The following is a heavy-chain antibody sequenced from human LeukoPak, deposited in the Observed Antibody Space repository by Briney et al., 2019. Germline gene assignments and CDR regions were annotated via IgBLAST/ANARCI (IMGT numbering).Heavy chain of an antibody. CDR1: GFTFSSYG. J-gene: IGHJ6*02. CDR3: AKLGYDFWSGYGNYYYYGMDV. CDR2: ISYDGSNK. D-gene: IGHD3-3*01. V-gene: IGHV3-30*18. Sequence: PGGSLRLSCAASGFTFSSYGMHWVRQAPGKGLEWVAVISYDGSNKCYADSVKGRFTISRDNSKNTLYLQMNSLRAEDTAVYYCAKLGYDFWSGYGNYYYYGMDVWGQGTTVTVSS.